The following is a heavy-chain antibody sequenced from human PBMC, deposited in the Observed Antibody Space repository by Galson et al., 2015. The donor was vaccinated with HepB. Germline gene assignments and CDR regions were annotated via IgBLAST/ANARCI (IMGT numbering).Heavy chain of an antibody. D-gene: IGHD3-3*01. CDR2: IIPIFGTA. V-gene: IGHV1-69*13. CDR3: ARVTKLLEWLY. J-gene: IGHJ4*02. CDR1: GGTFSSYA. Sequence: SVKVSCKASGGTFSSYAINWVRQAPGQGLEWMGGIIPIFGTADYAQKFQGRVTITADESTSTAYMELSSLKSEDTAVYYCARVTKLLEWLYWGQGTLVTVSS.